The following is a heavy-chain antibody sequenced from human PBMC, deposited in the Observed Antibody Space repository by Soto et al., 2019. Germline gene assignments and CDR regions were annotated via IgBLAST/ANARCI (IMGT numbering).Heavy chain of an antibody. J-gene: IGHJ3*01. CDR2: INPDDSDT. Sequence: GESLKISCNGSGYSFTSHCIGWVRQMPGKGLEWMGIINPDDSDTRFGPSFQGQVTISVDKSINTAYLQWSSLKASDTAMYYCARHWDSFDVWGQGTWVTVS. V-gene: IGHV5-51*01. D-gene: IGHD1-26*01. CDR3: ARHWDSFDV. CDR1: GYSFTSHC.